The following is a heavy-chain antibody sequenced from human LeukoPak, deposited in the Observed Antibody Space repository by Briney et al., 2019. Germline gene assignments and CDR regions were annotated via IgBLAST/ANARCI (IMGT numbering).Heavy chain of an antibody. CDR1: GYTFTGYY. CDR3: ARYKGVDTSTITGLSN. D-gene: IGHD5/OR15-5a*01. V-gene: IGHV1-2*02. J-gene: IGHJ4*02. CDR2: INPNSGVT. Sequence: ASVKASCKASGYTFTGYYMHWVRQAPGQGLEWMGWINPNSGVTDYAKKFQGRVTMTRDTSISTAYMELTWLTSDDTAVYYCARYKGVDTSTITGLSNWGPGTLVTVSS.